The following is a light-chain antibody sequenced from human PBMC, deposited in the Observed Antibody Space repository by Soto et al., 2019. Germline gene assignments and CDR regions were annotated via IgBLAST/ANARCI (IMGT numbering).Light chain of an antibody. J-gene: IGLJ2*01. CDR1: STDVGGYNY. Sequence: QSALTQPASVSGAPGQRITISCSGTSTDVGGYNYVSWYQHHPGKAPKLMFYEVSNRTSGVSHRSSGTKSSNTASLTISGLHAEDEDDYYCSSYTSSSHVVFGGGTKLTVL. CDR3: SSYTSSSHVV. CDR2: EVS. V-gene: IGLV2-14*01.